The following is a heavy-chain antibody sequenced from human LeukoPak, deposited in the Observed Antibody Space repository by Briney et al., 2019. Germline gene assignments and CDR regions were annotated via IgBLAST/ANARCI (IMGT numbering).Heavy chain of an antibody. CDR3: AIFPDY. CDR1: GVTFNNYA. Sequence: GGSLRLSCAASGVTFNNYAMSWVRQAPGKGLEWVSSIGKSGDDTYYTDSVKGRFTISRDNSKNTVFLQMRSLRVEDTAVYYCAIFPDYWGQGTLVTVSS. CDR2: IGKSGDDT. J-gene: IGHJ4*02. V-gene: IGHV3-23*01. D-gene: IGHD3-9*01.